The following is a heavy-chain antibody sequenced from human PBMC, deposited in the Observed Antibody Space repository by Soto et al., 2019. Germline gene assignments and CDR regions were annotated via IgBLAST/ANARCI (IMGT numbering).Heavy chain of an antibody. CDR3: AKGEADYYYYMDV. D-gene: IGHD6-13*01. CDR1: GFRFSNYA. CDR2: ISGRGSSP. J-gene: IGHJ6*03. Sequence: EVQLLESGGTLEQPGGSLRLSCTASGFRFSNYAMSWVRQAPGKGLEWVSGISGRGSSPYYADSVKGRFTISRDNSKNTLYLQMNSLRAEDTAVYYCAKGEADYYYYMDVGGKGTTVTVSS. V-gene: IGHV3-23*01.